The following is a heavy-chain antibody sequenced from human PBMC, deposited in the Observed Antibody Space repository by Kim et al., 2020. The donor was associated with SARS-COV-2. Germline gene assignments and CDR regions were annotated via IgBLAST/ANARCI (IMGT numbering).Heavy chain of an antibody. Sequence: ASVKVSCKVSGYTLTELSMHWVRQAPGKGLEWMGGFDPEDGETIYAQKFQGRVTMTEDTSTDTAYMELSSLRSEDTAVYYCASLLTTVTPAPNYGMDVWGQGTTVTVSS. D-gene: IGHD4-17*01. V-gene: IGHV1-24*01. CDR3: ASLLTTVTPAPNYGMDV. J-gene: IGHJ6*02. CDR2: FDPEDGET. CDR1: GYTLTELS.